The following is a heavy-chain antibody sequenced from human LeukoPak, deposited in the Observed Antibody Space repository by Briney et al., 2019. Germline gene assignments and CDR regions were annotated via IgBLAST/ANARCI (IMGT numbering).Heavy chain of an antibody. Sequence: SETLSLTCTVSGDSIPSSTYYWVWIRQPPGKGLEWIGSIHYRGSTYYNPSLKSRVTISVDTSNNQFSLKLTSVTAADTAVYYCARGRWWFAGRPPHYMDVWGKGTTVTVSS. V-gene: IGHV4-39*07. J-gene: IGHJ6*03. CDR3: ARGRWWFAGRPPHYMDV. CDR2: IHYRGST. CDR1: GDSIPSSTYY. D-gene: IGHD6-6*01.